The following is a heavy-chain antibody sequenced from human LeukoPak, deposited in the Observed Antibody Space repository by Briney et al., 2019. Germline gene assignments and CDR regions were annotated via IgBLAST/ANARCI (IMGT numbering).Heavy chain of an antibody. J-gene: IGHJ6*02. CDR1: GYTFTSYD. V-gene: IGHV1-8*01. CDR2: MNPNSGTT. CDR3: ARPEGYYYYGMDV. Sequence: ASVKVSCKASGYTFTSYDINWVRQATGQGLEWMGWMNPNSGTTGYAQKLQGRVTMTTDTSTSTAYMELRSLRSDDTAVYYCARPEGYYYYGMDVWGQGTTVTVSS.